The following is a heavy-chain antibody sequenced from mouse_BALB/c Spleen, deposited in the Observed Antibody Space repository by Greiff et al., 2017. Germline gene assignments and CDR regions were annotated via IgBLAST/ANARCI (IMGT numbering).Heavy chain of an antibody. CDR3: ARHTSTTKYFDY. J-gene: IGHJ2*01. V-gene: IGHV5-9-3*01. Sequence: EVMLVESGGGLVKPGGSLKLSCAASGFTFSSYAMSWVRQTPEKRLEWVATISSGGSYTYYPDSVKGRFTISRDNAKNTLYLQMSSLRSEDTAMYYCARHTSTTKYFDYWGQGTTLTVSS. CDR2: ISSGGSYT. D-gene: IGHD1-1*01. CDR1: GFTFSSYA.